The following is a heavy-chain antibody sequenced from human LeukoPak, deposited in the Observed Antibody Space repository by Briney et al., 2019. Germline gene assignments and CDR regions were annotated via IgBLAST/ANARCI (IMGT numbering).Heavy chain of an antibody. CDR1: GFTFSDYY. Sequence: GGSLRLSCAASGFTFSDYYMSWIRQAPGKGLEWVAFIRYDGSNKYYADSVKGRFTISRDNSKNTLYLQMNSLRAEDTAVYYCAKDNERYSSGWYWGQGTLVTVSS. CDR3: AKDNERYSSGWY. CDR2: IRYDGSNK. V-gene: IGHV3-30*02. J-gene: IGHJ4*02. D-gene: IGHD6-19*01.